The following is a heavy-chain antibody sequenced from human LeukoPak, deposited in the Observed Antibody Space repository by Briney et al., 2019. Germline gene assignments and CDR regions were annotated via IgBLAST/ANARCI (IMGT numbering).Heavy chain of an antibody. CDR2: IYPGDSDT. CDR1: GYSFTSYW. Sequence: GESLKISCKGSGYSFTSYWIGWVRQMPGKGLEWMGIIYPGDSDTRYSPSFQGQVTISADKSISTAYLQWSSLKASATAMYYCARHASDSSGYYSDMDVWGKGTTVTFSS. V-gene: IGHV5-51*01. CDR3: ARHASDSSGYYSDMDV. J-gene: IGHJ6*03. D-gene: IGHD3-22*01.